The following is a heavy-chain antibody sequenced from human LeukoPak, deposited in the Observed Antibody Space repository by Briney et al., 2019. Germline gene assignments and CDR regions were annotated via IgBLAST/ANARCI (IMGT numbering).Heavy chain of an antibody. CDR1: GGSISSSSYY. V-gene: IGHV4-39*01. CDR2: ICYSGST. Sequence: PSETLSLTCTVSGGSISSSSYYWGWIRQPPGKGLEWIGSICYSGSTYYNPSLKSRVTISVDTSKNQFSLKLSSVTAADTAVYYCARPGRPENYGRGEVDYWGQGTLVTVSS. D-gene: IGHD1-7*01. J-gene: IGHJ4*02. CDR3: ARPGRPENYGRGEVDY.